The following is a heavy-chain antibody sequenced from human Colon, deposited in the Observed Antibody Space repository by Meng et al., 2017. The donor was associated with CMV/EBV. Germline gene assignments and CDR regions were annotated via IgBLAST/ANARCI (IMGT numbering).Heavy chain of an antibody. CDR2: INPYSGDT. CDR3: GTFGGDFDY. V-gene: IGHV1-2*02. J-gene: IGHJ4*02. CDR1: GYTFTGYL. Sequence: QVTLRQSGAEMREPGASVKVSCKASGYTFTGYLIHWVRQAPGQGLEWMGWINPYSGDTIYAQKFEVGVTMTRDASITTAYLELSSLKSDDTAVYYCGTFGGDFDYWGQGTLVTVSS. D-gene: IGHD3-3*01.